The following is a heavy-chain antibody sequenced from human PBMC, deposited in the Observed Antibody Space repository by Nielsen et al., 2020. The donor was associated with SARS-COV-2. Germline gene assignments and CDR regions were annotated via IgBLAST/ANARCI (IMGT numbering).Heavy chain of an antibody. CDR1: GFTFGDAI. CDR3: KHYYDMDV. CDR2: IRSKTNNYET. Sequence: GESLKISCAASGFTFGDAIIHWVRQASGKGLEWVGRIRSKTNNYETSYAASVKGRFIISRDESKNMAYLQMNSLKTDDTAVYYCKHYYDMDVWGPGTTVTVSS. V-gene: IGHV3-73*01. J-gene: IGHJ6*02.